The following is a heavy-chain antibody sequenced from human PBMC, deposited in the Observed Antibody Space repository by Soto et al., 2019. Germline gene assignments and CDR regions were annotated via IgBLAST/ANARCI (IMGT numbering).Heavy chain of an antibody. CDR3: LRGIPSPYSPNWLYWYFDL. V-gene: IGHV3-33*01. CDR2: IWNDGSKE. D-gene: IGHD1-1*01. Sequence: GGSLRLSCAASGFGYSTYAMHWVRLSPGKGLEWVALIWNDGSKESYADSVNARFTLSRDNSHTSLNLQMDSLSAEDTAVYFCLRGIPSPYSPNWLYWYFDLWGRGPQVTVSS. J-gene: IGHJ2*01. CDR1: GFGYSTYA.